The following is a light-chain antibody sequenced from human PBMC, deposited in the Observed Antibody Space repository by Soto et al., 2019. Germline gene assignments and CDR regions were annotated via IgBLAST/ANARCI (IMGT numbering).Light chain of an antibody. Sequence: QSVLTQPPSASGTPGQTITISCSGSSFNIGRETVHWDKQFPGTAPQLLIYSSDQRPSGVPVRFAGSRTGTSASLAISGLQFEDEADYCCATWGASLTSTLFGGGTKLTGL. J-gene: IGLJ2*01. V-gene: IGLV1-44*01. CDR2: SSD. CDR1: SFNIGRET. CDR3: ATWGASLTSTL.